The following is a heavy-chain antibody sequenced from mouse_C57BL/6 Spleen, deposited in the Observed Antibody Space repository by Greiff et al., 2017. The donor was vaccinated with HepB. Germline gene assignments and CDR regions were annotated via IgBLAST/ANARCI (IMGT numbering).Heavy chain of an antibody. V-gene: IGHV5-4*01. J-gene: IGHJ4*01. Sequence: EVQRVESGGGLVKPGGSLKLSCAASGFTFSSYAMSWVRQTPEKRLEWVATISDGGSYTYYPDNVKGRFTISRDNAKNNLYLQMSHLKSEDTAMYYCARDYYGSSYGGYYAMDYWGQGTSVTVSS. CDR3: ARDYYGSSYGGYYAMDY. CDR1: GFTFSSYA. D-gene: IGHD1-1*01. CDR2: ISDGGSYT.